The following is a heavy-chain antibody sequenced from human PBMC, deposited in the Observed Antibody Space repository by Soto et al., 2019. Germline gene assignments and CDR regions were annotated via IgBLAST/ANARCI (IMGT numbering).Heavy chain of an antibody. V-gene: IGHV1-2*04. D-gene: IGHD6-6*01. J-gene: IGHJ6*03. CDR2: INPNSGGT. CDR3: ARGRSSSDYYYYYMDV. CDR1: GYTFTGYY. Sequence: GASVKVSCKASGYTFTGYYMHWVRHAPGQGLEWMGWINPNSGGTNYAQKFQGWVTMTRDTSISTAYMELSRLRSDDTAVYYCARGRSSSDYYYYYMDVWGKGTTVTVSS.